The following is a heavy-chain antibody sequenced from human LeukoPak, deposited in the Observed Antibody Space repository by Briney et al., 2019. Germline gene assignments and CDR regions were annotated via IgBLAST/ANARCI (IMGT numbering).Heavy chain of an antibody. CDR3: ARDHLKWLAD. D-gene: IGHD6-19*01. V-gene: IGHV1-69*01. CDR2: IIPIFGTA. Sequence: GSSVKVSCKASGGTFISYAISWVRQAPGQGLEWMGGIIPIFGTANYAQKFQGRVTITADESTSTAYMELSSLRSEDTAVYYCARDHLKWLADWGQGTLVTVSS. CDR1: GGTFISYA. J-gene: IGHJ4*02.